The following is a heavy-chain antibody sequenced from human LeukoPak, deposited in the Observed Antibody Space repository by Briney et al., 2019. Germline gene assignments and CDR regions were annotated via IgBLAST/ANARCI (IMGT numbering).Heavy chain of an antibody. V-gene: IGHV3-66*01. J-gene: IGHJ5*02. CDR2: IWSGGGT. Sequence: GGSLRLSCAASGFSVWSNYMSWVRQAPGKGLEWVSVIWSGGGTYYADSVKGRFTISRDNSTNTVYLQMNSLRAEDTAVYYCAGDPDPWGQGTLVTVSS. CDR1: GFSVWSNY. CDR3: AGDPDP.